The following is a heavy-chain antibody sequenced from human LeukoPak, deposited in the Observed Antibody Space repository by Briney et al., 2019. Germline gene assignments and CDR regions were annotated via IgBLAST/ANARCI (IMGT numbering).Heavy chain of an antibody. J-gene: IGHJ4*02. Sequence: GGSLRLSCAVSGFTFSNSAMTWVRQAPGKGLKWVSGISWNSGSIGYADSVKGRFTISRDNAKNSLYLQMNSLRAEDTALYYCAKDTTWDSSGYSDYWGQGTLVTVSS. D-gene: IGHD3-22*01. CDR2: ISWNSGSI. V-gene: IGHV3-9*01. CDR1: GFTFSNSA. CDR3: AKDTTWDSSGYSDY.